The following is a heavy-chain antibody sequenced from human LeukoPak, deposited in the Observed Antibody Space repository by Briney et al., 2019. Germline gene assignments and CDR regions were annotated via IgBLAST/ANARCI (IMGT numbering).Heavy chain of an antibody. J-gene: IGHJ5*02. CDR2: ISSSSSYI. CDR3: AKDLLALEVVVAANWFDP. Sequence: PGGSLRLSCAASGFTFSSYSMNWVRQAPGKGLEWVSSISSSSSYIYYADSVKGRFTISRDNSKNTLYLQMNSLRAEDTAVYYCAKDLLALEVVVAANWFDPWGQGTLVTVSS. D-gene: IGHD2-15*01. CDR1: GFTFSSYS. V-gene: IGHV3-21*04.